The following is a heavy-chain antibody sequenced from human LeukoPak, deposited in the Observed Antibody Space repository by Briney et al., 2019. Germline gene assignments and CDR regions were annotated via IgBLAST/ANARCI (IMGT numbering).Heavy chain of an antibody. CDR2: IRTTAEGAKYA. Sequence: PGGSLRLSCATSGFSFTDYPMNWVRQAPGKGLEWISNIRTTAEGAKYAYYADSVKGRVTISRDDGKNTLYLQMNSLRAEDTAVYYCAKRAVAGAYFDYWGQGTLVTVSS. D-gene: IGHD6-19*01. CDR1: GFSFTDYP. V-gene: IGHV3-48*01. J-gene: IGHJ4*02. CDR3: AKRAVAGAYFDY.